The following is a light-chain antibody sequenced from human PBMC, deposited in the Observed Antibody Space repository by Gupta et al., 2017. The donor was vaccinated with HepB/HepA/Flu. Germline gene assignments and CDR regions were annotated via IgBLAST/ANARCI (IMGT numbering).Light chain of an antibody. J-gene: IGKJ4*02. CDR1: QSLVFRDGHTF. Sequence: DVVLTQSPLSLPVTLGQQASIPCRSSQSLVFRDGHTFLHWFQQRPAQSPWLLLYQVSRRDSVVPERFSGRWSGTDSTLSISRVEAEYVAIYCCVQGTHPPTFGEGTKVEIK. V-gene: IGKV2-30*01. CDR3: VQGTHPPT. CDR2: QVS.